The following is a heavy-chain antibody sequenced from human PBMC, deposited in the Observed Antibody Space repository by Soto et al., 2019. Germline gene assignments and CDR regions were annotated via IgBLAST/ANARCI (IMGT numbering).Heavy chain of an antibody. CDR3: ARGQIVVVPAATSYYYYYYGMDV. Sequence: SETLSLTCAVCGGSFSGYYWSWIRQPPGKXLEWIGEINHSGSTNYNPSLKSRVTISVDTSKNQFSLKLSSVTAADTAVYYCARGQIVVVPAATSYYYYYYGMDVWGQGTTVTVSS. V-gene: IGHV4-34*01. D-gene: IGHD2-2*01. CDR2: INHSGST. CDR1: GGSFSGYY. J-gene: IGHJ6*02.